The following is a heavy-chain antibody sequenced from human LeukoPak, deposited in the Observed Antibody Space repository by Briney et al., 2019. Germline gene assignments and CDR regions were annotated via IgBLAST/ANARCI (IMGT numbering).Heavy chain of an antibody. Sequence: GGSLRLSCAASGFTFSSSAMSWVRQAPGKGLKWVSGISTSGGSTYYSDSVKGRFTISRDNANNSLYLQMNSLRAEDTAVYFCARSYMDVWGKGTTVTVSS. CDR3: ARSYMDV. CDR1: GFTFSSSA. CDR2: ISTSGGST. V-gene: IGHV3-23*01. J-gene: IGHJ6*03.